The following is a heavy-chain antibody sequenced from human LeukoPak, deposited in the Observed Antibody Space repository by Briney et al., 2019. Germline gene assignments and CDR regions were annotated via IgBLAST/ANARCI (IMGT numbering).Heavy chain of an antibody. V-gene: IGHV3-48*02. Sequence: GGSLRLSCLASGFTFSGYSMNWVRQAPGKGLEWVSYISISSTTINYADSVRGRFTISRDNAKNSLYLQMNSLRDEDTAVYYCARVMYGGISYSVDYWGQGTLVTVSS. J-gene: IGHJ4*02. CDR2: ISISSTTI. D-gene: IGHD1-26*01. CDR3: ARVMYGGISYSVDY. CDR1: GFTFSGYS.